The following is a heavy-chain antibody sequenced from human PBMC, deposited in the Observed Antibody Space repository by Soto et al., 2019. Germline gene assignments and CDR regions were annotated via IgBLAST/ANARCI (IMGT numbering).Heavy chain of an antibody. CDR1: GFTFSSYS. Sequence: EVQLVESGGGLVKPGGSLRLSCAASGFTFSSYSMNWVRQALGKGLEWVSSISSSSSYIYYADSVKGRFTISRDNAKNSLYLQMNSLRAEDTAVYYCARGDYYGRDWIDPWGQGTLVTVSS. J-gene: IGHJ5*02. V-gene: IGHV3-21*01. CDR2: ISSSSSYI. CDR3: ARGDYYGRDWIDP. D-gene: IGHD3-10*01.